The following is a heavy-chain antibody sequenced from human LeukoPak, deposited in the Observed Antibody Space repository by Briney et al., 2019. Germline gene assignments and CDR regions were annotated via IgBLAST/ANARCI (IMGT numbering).Heavy chain of an antibody. J-gene: IGHJ4*02. V-gene: IGHV1-69*05. CDR1: GGTFSNFA. D-gene: IGHD4-17*01. CDR2: TIPIFGPA. CDR3: ARSDYGADYFDY. Sequence: SVKVSCKASGGTFSNFAISWVRQAPGQGLEWMGGTIPIFGPANYVQKFQGRVTITTDESTGTAYMELSSLRSEDTAVYYCARSDYGADYFDYWGQGTLVTVSS.